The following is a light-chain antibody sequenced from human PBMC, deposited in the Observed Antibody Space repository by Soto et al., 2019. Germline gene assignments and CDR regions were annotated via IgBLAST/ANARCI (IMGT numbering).Light chain of an antibody. CDR1: QSVSSN. CDR2: DAS. CDR3: QQYGSSPT. J-gene: IGKJ1*01. V-gene: IGKV3-20*01. Sequence: EIVLTQSPATLSLSPGERATLSCRASQSVSSNLAWYHQKPGQAPRLLIYDASSRATGVLDRFSGSGSGTDFTRTLNSLEPADYAVYYCQQYGSSPTFGQGTKVDI.